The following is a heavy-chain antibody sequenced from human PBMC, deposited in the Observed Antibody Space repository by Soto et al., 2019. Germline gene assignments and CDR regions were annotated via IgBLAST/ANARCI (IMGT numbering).Heavy chain of an antibody. V-gene: IGHV4-34*01. CDR3: ARGRRLVVVVAATCWFDP. Sequence: SETLSLTCAVYGGSFSGYYWSWIRQPPGKGLEWIGEINHSGSTNYNPSLKSRVTISVDTSKNQFSLKLSSVTAADTAVYYCARGRRLVVVVAATCWFDPWGQGTLVTVSS. J-gene: IGHJ5*02. CDR2: INHSGST. D-gene: IGHD2-15*01. CDR1: GGSFSGYY.